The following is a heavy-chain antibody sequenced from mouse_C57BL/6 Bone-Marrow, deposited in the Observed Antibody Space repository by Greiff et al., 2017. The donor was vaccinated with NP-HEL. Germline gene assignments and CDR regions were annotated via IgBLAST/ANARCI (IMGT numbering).Heavy chain of an antibody. Sequence: EVQRVESGGDLVKPGGSLKLSCAASGFTFSSYGMSWVRQTPEKRLEWVATISSGGSYTYYPDSVKGRFTISRDNAKNTLYLQMSSLRSEDTAMYYCARRGSYYYGSSSYYYAMGCWGQGTTVTVSS. CDR3: ARRGSYYYGSSSYYYAMGC. V-gene: IGHV5-6*01. D-gene: IGHD1-1*01. J-gene: IGHJ4*01. CDR2: ISSGGSYT. CDR1: GFTFSSYG.